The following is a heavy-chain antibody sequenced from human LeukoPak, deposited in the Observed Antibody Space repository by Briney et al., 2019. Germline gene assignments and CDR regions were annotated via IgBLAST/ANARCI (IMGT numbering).Heavy chain of an antibody. Sequence: ASVKVSXKASGYTFTSYYMHWVRQAPGQGLEWMGIIYPSGGSTSYAQKFQGRVTMTRDTSTSTVYMELSSLRSEDTAVYYCASRGRGYSGYAPAFDYYYYYYMDVWGKGTTVTVSS. CDR3: ASRGRGYSGYAPAFDYYYYYYMDV. CDR1: GYTFTSYY. J-gene: IGHJ6*03. V-gene: IGHV1-46*01. CDR2: IYPSGGST. D-gene: IGHD5-12*01.